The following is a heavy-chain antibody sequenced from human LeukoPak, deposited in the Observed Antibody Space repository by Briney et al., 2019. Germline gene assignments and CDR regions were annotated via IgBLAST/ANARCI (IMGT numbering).Heavy chain of an antibody. J-gene: IGHJ4*02. CDR2: IIPILGIA. V-gene: IGHV1-69*04. CDR1: GGTFSSYA. Sequence: SVKVSCKASGGTFSSYAISWVRQAPGQGLEWMGRIIPILGIANYAQKFQGRVTITADKSTSTAYMELSSLRSEDTAVYYCASQPCSGGSCYSGGLGFDYWDQGTLVTVSS. D-gene: IGHD2-15*01. CDR3: ASQPCSGGSCYSGGLGFDY.